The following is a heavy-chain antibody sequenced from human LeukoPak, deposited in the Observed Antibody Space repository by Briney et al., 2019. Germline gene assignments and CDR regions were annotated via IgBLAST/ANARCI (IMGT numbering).Heavy chain of an antibody. Sequence: GGSLRLSCAASGFTFSSYSMNWVRQAPGKGLEWVSSISSSSSYIYYAGSVKGRFTISRDNAKNSLYLQMNSLRAEDTAVYYCARGYDWGQGTLVTVSS. J-gene: IGHJ4*02. CDR3: ARGYD. V-gene: IGHV3-21*01. D-gene: IGHD3-3*01. CDR1: GFTFSSYS. CDR2: ISSSSSYI.